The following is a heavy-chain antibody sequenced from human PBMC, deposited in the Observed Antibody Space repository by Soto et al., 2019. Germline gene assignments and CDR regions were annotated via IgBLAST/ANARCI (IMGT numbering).Heavy chain of an antibody. CDR2: ISYDGSNK. CDR3: AKDQDGGVGAVGGMDV. Sequence: QVQLVESGGGVVQPGRSLRLSCAASGFTFSSYGMHWVRQAPGKGLEWVAVISYDGSNKYYADSVKGRFTISRDNSKNTLYLQMNSLRAENTCVYDCAKDQDGGVGAVGGMDVWGQGTTVTVSS. J-gene: IGHJ6*02. CDR1: GFTFSSYG. V-gene: IGHV3-30*18. D-gene: IGHD1-26*01.